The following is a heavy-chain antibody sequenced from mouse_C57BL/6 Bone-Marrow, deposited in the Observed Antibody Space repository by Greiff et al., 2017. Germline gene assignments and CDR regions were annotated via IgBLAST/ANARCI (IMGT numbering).Heavy chain of an antibody. D-gene: IGHD2-3*01. Sequence: EVQLQQSVAELVRPGASVKLSCTASGFNIKNTYMHWVKQRPEQGLEWIGRIDPANGNTKYAPKFQGKATITADTSSNTAYLQLSSLTSEDTAIYYCARSPSYDGYRAWFAYWGQGTLVTVSA. J-gene: IGHJ3*01. V-gene: IGHV14-3*01. CDR1: GFNIKNTY. CDR3: ARSPSYDGYRAWFAY. CDR2: IDPANGNT.